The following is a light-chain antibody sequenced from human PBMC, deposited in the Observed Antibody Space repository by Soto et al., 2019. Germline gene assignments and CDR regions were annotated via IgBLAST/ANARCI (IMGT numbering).Light chain of an antibody. J-gene: IGKJ4*01. CDR1: QGISSY. Sequence: AIRMTQSPSSLSASTGDRVTITCRASQGISSYLAWYQQKPGKAPKLLIYAASTLQSGVPSRFSGSGSGTEFTLTISSLQSEDFAVYYCQQYNSWPPLTFGGGTKVDIK. CDR3: QQYNSWPPLT. V-gene: IGKV1-8*01. CDR2: AAS.